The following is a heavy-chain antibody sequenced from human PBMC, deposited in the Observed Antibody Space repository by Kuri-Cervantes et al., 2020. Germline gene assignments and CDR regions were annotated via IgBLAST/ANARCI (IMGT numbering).Heavy chain of an antibody. D-gene: IGHD1-26*01. J-gene: IGHJ5*02. CDR3: AHRRQGSGNFFNWFDP. Sequence: SGPTLVKPTETLTRTCTVSGFSLSNARMGVSWIRQPPGKALEWLAHIFSNDEKSYSTSLKSRLTITKDTSKNQVVLTMTNMDPVDTATYYCAHRRQGSGNFFNWFDPWGQGTLVTVSS. V-gene: IGHV2-26*01. CDR2: IFSNDEK. CDR1: GFSLSNARMG.